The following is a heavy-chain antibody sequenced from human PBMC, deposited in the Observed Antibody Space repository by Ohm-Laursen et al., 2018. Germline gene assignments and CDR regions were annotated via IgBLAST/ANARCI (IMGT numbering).Heavy chain of an antibody. Sequence: SETLSLTCTVSGGSFTGHYWSWIRQPPGKGLEWIGEINQSGSTKYNPSLKRRVTLSADSSNSQFSLRLTSVTAADTATYYCARGSGFFKLDVWGQGTTVTVSS. CDR1: GGSFTGHY. D-gene: IGHD6-19*01. J-gene: IGHJ6*02. CDR2: INQSGST. V-gene: IGHV4-34*01. CDR3: ARGSGFFKLDV.